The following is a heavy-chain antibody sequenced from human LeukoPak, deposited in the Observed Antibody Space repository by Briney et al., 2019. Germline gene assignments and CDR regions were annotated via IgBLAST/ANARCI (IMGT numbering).Heavy chain of an antibody. CDR3: ARGFRSVVVVPAAINY. CDR2: MNPNSGNT. V-gene: IGHV1-8*03. CDR1: GYTFTSYD. J-gene: IGHJ4*02. D-gene: IGHD2-2*02. Sequence: ASVKVSCKASGYTFTSYDINWVRQATGQGLEWMGWMNPNSGNTGYAQKFQGRVTITRDTSASTAYMELSSLRSEDTAVYYCARGFRSVVVVPAAINYWGQGTLVTVSS.